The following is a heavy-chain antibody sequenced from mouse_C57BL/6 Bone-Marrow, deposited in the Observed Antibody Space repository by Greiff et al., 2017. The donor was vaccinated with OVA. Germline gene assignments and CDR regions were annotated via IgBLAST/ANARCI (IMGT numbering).Heavy chain of an antibody. CDR3: AKGYYYGKTSYFDY. Sequence: VQLQQSGPELVKPGASVKISCKASGYAFSSSWMNWVKQRPGKGLEWIGRIYPGDGDTNYNGKFKGKATLTADKSSSTAYMQLSSLTSEDSAVYFCAKGYYYGKTSYFDYWGQGTTLTVSS. CDR1: GYAFSSSW. J-gene: IGHJ2*01. CDR2: IYPGDGDT. D-gene: IGHD1-1*01. V-gene: IGHV1-82*01.